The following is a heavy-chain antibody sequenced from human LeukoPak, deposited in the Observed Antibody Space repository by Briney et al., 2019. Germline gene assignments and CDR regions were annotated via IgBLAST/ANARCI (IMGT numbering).Heavy chain of an antibody. J-gene: IGHJ3*02. CDR1: RFTPTSYD. CDR3: TSVAAGGKDAFDI. D-gene: IGHD6-13*01. CDR2: IDTAGDT. V-gene: IGHV3-13*01. Sequence: RGSLRLSCAPSRFTPTSYDTHWVRPPTGKGLGWVSTIDTAGDTYYPSSVKCRFTISREKAKNSLYLQMNSLRAGDTAVYYCTSVAAGGKDAFDIWGQGTMVTVSS.